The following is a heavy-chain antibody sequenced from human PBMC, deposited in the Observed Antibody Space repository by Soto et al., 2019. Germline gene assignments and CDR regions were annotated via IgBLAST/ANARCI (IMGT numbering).Heavy chain of an antibody. V-gene: IGHV3-11*05. CDR3: AREYYYGMDV. CDR1: GFTFSDYY. CDR2: ITGSSDYT. Sequence: QVQLVESGGGLVRPGGALRLSCAASGFTFSDYYMTWIRPAPGKGLEWVSYITGSSDYTNYADSVKGRFTISRDNVKNSLYLQRSSLRAEDTGVYYCAREYYYGMDVWGQGTTVTVSS. J-gene: IGHJ6*02.